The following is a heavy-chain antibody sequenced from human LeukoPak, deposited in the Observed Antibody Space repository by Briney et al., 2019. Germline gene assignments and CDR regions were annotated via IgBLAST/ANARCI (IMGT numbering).Heavy chain of an antibody. CDR1: GFTFSSSW. J-gene: IGHJ4*02. CDR2: IKEDGSVN. Sequence: GGSLRLSCAASGFTFSSSWMTWVRQAPGKGLEWVANIKEDGSVNNHVGSVKGRFTISRDNAKNSVYLQMNSLRDEDTAVYYCARDRGYGALDYWGQGTLVTVSS. CDR3: ARDRGYGALDY. D-gene: IGHD4/OR15-4a*01. V-gene: IGHV3-7*01.